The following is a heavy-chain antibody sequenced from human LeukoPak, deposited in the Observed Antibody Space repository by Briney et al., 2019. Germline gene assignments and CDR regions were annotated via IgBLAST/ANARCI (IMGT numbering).Heavy chain of an antibody. CDR2: ISYSGRT. CDR1: GGSMSSSSYY. Sequence: PSETLSLTCTVSGGSMSSSSYYWVWFRQPPGKGLEWIGSISYSGRTYYNPSLKSRVTISVDTPKKQFSLRLSSVTAADTAVYYCARGGGSYSDYWGQGTLVTVSS. CDR3: ARGGGSYSDY. V-gene: IGHV4-39*01. D-gene: IGHD1-26*01. J-gene: IGHJ4*02.